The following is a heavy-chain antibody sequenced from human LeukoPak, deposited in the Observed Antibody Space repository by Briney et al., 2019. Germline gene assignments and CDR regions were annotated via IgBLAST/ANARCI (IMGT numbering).Heavy chain of an antibody. CDR3: ARSDSSGYYCHDY. CDR1: GGSISSGGYY. V-gene: IGHV4-31*03. J-gene: IGHJ4*02. Sequence: SQTLSLTCTVSGGSISSGGYYWSWIRQHPGKGLEWIGYIYYSGSTYYNPSLKSRVTISVDTSKNQFSLKLSSVTAADTAVYYCARSDSSGYYCHDYWGQGTLVTVSS. D-gene: IGHD3-22*01. CDR2: IYYSGST.